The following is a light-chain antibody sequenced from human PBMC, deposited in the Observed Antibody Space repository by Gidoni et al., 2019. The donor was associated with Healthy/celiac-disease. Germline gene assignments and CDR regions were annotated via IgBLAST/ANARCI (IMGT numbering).Light chain of an antibody. CDR3: EKYNSAQIT. Sequence: DIQLTQSPSSLSASVGDRVTITCRASQGISNYLAWYQQKPGKVPKLLIYAASTLQSGVPSRFSGSGSGTEFTLTISSLQPEDVATYYWEKYNSAQITFGQGTRLEIK. J-gene: IGKJ5*01. V-gene: IGKV1-27*01. CDR1: QGISNY. CDR2: AAS.